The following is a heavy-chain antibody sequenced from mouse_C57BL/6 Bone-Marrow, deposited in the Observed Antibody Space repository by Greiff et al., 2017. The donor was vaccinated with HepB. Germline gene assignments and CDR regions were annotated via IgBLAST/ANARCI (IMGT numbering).Heavy chain of an antibody. V-gene: IGHV1-59*01. J-gene: IGHJ3*01. CDR3: ARDYGTWFAY. Sequence: QVQLLQPGAELVRPGTSVKLSCKASGYTFTSYWMHWVKQRPGQGLEWIGVIDPSDSYTNYNQTFKGKSTLTVDTSSSTVYMQLSSLTSEDSAVYYCARDYGTWFAYWGQGTLVTVSA. D-gene: IGHD1-1*01. CDR2: IDPSDSYT. CDR1: GYTFTSYW.